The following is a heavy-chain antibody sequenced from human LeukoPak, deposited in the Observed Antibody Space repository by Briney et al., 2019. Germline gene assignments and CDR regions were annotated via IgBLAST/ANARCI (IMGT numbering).Heavy chain of an antibody. Sequence: PGGSLRLSCSASGFSFSSYAMTWVRQAPGKGLEWVSIVYGGDHSTSYVDSVRGRFTISRDNSKNTLYLQMNSLRSEDMAVYYCARAVGPFDYWGQGTLVTVSS. J-gene: IGHJ4*02. CDR3: ARAVGPFDY. CDR1: GFSFSSYA. D-gene: IGHD2-15*01. CDR2: VYGGDHST. V-gene: IGHV3-23*03.